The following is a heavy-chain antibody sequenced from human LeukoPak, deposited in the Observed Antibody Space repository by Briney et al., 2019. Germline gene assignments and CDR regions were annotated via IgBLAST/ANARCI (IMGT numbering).Heavy chain of an antibody. D-gene: IGHD3-10*01. V-gene: IGHV3-11*01. CDR2: ISSSGSTI. CDR1: GFTFSDYY. CDR3: ARGLLYGSGPYYFDY. Sequence: GGSLRLSCAASGFTFSDYYMSWIRQAPGKGLEWVSYISSSGSTIYYADSVKGRFTISRDNAENSLYLQMNSLRAEDTAVYYCARGLLYGSGPYYFDYWGQGTLVTVSS. J-gene: IGHJ4*02.